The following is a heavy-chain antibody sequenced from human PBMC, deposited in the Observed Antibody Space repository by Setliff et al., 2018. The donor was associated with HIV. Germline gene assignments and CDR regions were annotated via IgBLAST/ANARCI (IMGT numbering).Heavy chain of an antibody. V-gene: IGHV4-39*07. J-gene: IGHJ3*02. Sequence: SETLSLTCTVSGGSISSSSYYWSWIRQPPGKGLEWIGEINHSGSTNYNPSLKSRVTISVDTSKNQFSLKLSSVTAADTAVYYCARPGSGYYRRVGAFDIWGQGTMVTVSS. D-gene: IGHD3-3*01. CDR2: INHSGST. CDR3: ARPGSGYYRRVGAFDI. CDR1: GGSISSSSYY.